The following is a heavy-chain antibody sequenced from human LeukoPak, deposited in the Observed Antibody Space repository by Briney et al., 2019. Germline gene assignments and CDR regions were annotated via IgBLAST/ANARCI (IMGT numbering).Heavy chain of an antibody. V-gene: IGHV3-53*01. CDR3: ARVFGAASYYYYMDV. D-gene: IGHD3-3*01. J-gene: IGHJ6*03. CDR2: IYSGGST. CDR1: GFTVSSNY. Sequence: GSLRLSCAASGFTVSSNYMSWVRQAPGKGLEWVSVIYSGGSTYYADSVKGRFTISRDNSKNTLYLQMNSLRAEDTAVYYCARVFGAASYYYYMDVWGKGTTVTVSS.